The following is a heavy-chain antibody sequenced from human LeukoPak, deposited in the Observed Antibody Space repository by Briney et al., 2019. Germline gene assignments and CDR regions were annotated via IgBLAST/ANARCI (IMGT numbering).Heavy chain of an antibody. J-gene: IGHJ3*02. Sequence: SETLSLTCTVSGGSISSYYWSWIRQPPGKGLEWFGCVYDSGTTNYNPSLKSRVTISVDTSKNQFSLKLSSVTAADTAVYYCARVIGTGLRLAFDIWGQGTMVTVSS. CDR2: VYDSGTT. CDR3: ARVIGTGLRLAFDI. V-gene: IGHV4-59*12. D-gene: IGHD4-17*01. CDR1: GGSISSYY.